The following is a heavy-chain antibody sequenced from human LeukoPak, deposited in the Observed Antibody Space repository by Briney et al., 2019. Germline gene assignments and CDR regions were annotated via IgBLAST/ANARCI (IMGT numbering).Heavy chain of an antibody. CDR3: AKDIGITGTTGGFDY. J-gene: IGHJ4*02. CDR2: ISGDGGST. D-gene: IGHD1-20*01. CDR1: GFTFDDYG. V-gene: IGHV3-43*02. Sequence: PGGSLRLSCAASGFTFDDYGMSWVRQAPGKGLEWVSLISGDGGSTYYADSVKGRFTISRDNSKNSLYLQMNSLRTEDTALYYCAKDIGITGTTGGFDYWGQGTLVTVSS.